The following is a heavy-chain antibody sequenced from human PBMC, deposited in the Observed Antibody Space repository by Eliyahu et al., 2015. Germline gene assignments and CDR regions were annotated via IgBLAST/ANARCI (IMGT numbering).Heavy chain of an antibody. Sequence: GFTFSIFWMSWVRQTPGKGLEWVANIKQDGSEKYYVDSVKGRFTISRDNAKNSLYLQMNSLRAEDTAVYYCAVGSTPDHWGQGTLVTVSS. J-gene: IGHJ4*02. CDR2: IKQDGSEK. D-gene: IGHD1-26*01. CDR1: GFTFSIFW. CDR3: AVGSTPDH. V-gene: IGHV3-7*03.